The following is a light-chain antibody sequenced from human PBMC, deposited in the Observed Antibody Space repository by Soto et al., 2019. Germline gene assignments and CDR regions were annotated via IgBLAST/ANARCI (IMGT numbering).Light chain of an antibody. V-gene: IGKV1-5*03. Sequence: DIQMTQSPSTLSASVGDRVTITCRASQSISSWLAWYQQKPGKAPKLLIYKASSLESGVPSRFRGSGSGTEFTLTISSLQPDDFAPYYCQQYSTYSHTFGQGTXL. CDR1: QSISSW. CDR3: QQYSTYSHT. CDR2: KAS. J-gene: IGKJ2*01.